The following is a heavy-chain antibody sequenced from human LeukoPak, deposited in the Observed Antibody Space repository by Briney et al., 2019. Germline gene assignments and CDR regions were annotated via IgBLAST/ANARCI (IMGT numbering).Heavy chain of an antibody. CDR2: IYYSGST. Sequence: SETLSLTCTVSGGSISSSSYYWGWIRQPPGKGLEWIGSIYYSGSTYYNPSLKSRVTISVDTSKNQFSLKLSSVTAADTAVYYCARLIEMATTPFDYWGQGNLVTVSS. V-gene: IGHV4-39*01. J-gene: IGHJ4*02. D-gene: IGHD5-24*01. CDR1: GGSISSSSYY. CDR3: ARLIEMATTPFDY.